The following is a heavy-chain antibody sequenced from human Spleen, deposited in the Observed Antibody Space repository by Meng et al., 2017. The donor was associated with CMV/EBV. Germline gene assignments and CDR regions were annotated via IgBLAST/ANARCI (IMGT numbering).Heavy chain of an antibody. D-gene: IGHD4-11*01. J-gene: IGHJ4*02. V-gene: IGHV3-7*01. CDR2: IKQDGSEK. CDR1: GFTFSNYW. Sequence: GESLKISCAGSGFTFSNYWMSWVRQAPGKGLEWLANIKQDGSEKYYVDSVKGRFTISRDNANKSLSLQMDSLRVEDTAVYYCAREDYSNPDYWGQGTLVTVSS. CDR3: AREDYSNPDY.